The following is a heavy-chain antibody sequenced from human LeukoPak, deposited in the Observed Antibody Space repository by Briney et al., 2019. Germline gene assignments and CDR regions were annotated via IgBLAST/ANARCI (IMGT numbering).Heavy chain of an antibody. J-gene: IGHJ4*02. CDR2: ISYDGSNK. CDR1: GFTFSSYA. V-gene: IGHV3-30-3*01. D-gene: IGHD3-22*01. CDR3: ARDGPGDYDSSGYYDY. Sequence: GGSLRLSCAAAGFTFSSYAMHWVRQAPGKGLEWVAVISYDGSNKYYADSVKGRFTISRDNSENTLYLQMNSLRAEDTAVYYCARDGPGDYDSSGYYDYWGQGTLVTVSS.